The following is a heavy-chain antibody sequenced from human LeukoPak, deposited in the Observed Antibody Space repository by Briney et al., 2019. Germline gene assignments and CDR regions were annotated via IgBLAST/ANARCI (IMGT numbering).Heavy chain of an antibody. D-gene: IGHD3-10*01. V-gene: IGHV1-58*02. J-gene: IGHJ4*02. CDR2: IVVGSGNT. CDR1: GFTFTSSA. Sequence: ASVKVSCKASGFTFTSSAMQWVRQARGQRLEWIGWIVVGSGNTNYAQKFQERVTITRDRSMSTAYMELSSLRSEDTAMYYCASAGGPRSYFDYWGQGTLVTVSS. CDR3: ASAGGPRSYFDY.